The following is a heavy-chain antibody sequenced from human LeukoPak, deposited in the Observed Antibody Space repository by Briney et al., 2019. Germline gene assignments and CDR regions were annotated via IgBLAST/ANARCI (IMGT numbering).Heavy chain of an antibody. CDR1: GFTFSSYG. V-gene: IGHV3-30*18. Sequence: GGSLRLSCAASGFTFSSYGMHWVRQAPGKGLEWVAVISYDGSNKYYADSVKGRFTISRDNSKNTLYLQMNSPRAEDTAVYYCANHYYDSSGRGDYWGQGTLVTVSS. J-gene: IGHJ4*02. D-gene: IGHD3-22*01. CDR2: ISYDGSNK. CDR3: ANHYYDSSGRGDY.